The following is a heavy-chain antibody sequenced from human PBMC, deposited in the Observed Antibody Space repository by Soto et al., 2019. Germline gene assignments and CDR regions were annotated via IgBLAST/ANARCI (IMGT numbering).Heavy chain of an antibody. CDR2: INAGNGNT. Sequence: GPSVKVSCKASGYTFTSYAMHWVRQAPGQRLEWMGWINAGNGNTKYSQKFQGRVTITRDTSASTAYMELSSLRSEDTAVYYCAREGSGWYTFGAFDIWGQGTMVTVSS. CDR1: GYTFTSYA. V-gene: IGHV1-3*01. CDR3: AREGSGWYTFGAFDI. D-gene: IGHD6-19*01. J-gene: IGHJ3*02.